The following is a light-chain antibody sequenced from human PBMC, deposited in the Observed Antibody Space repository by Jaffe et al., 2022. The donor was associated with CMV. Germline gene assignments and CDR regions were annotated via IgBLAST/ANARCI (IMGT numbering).Light chain of an antibody. J-gene: IGLJ2*01. Sequence: QSALTQPASVSGSPGQSITISCTGTGSDVGSYNLVSWYQQRPGEAPKLIIYEVTKRPSGVSNRFSGSKSGNTASLIISGLQAEDEADYYCCSYADPSTFGTVVFGGGTKVTVL. CDR1: GSDVGSYNL. CDR2: EVT. CDR3: CSYADPSTFGTVV. V-gene: IGLV2-23*02.